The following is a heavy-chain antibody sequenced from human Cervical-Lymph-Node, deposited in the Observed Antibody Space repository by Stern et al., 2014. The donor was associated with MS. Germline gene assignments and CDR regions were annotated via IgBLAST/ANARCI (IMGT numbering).Heavy chain of an antibody. Sequence: QVTLRESGSALVKPTQTLTLTCTFSGFSLSTTGMCLSWIRQPPGKALEWLALLDWDGDKYYSTALKTRLTISKDTSKNQVVLTMTNMAPLDTATYFCVRAREGYYFDYWGQGIPVTVSS. V-gene: IGHV2-70*01. J-gene: IGHJ4*02. CDR2: LDWDGDK. CDR3: VRAREGYYFDY. CDR1: GFSLSTTGMC. D-gene: IGHD2-21*01.